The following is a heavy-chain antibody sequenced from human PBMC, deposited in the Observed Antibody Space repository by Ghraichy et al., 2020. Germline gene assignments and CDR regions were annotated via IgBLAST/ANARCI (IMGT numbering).Heavy chain of an antibody. CDR2: ISWNSGSI. V-gene: IGHV3-9*01. Sequence: SLRLSCAASGFTFDDYAMHWVRQAPGKGLEWVSGISWNSGSIGYADSVKGRFTISRDNAKNSLYLQMNSLRAEDTALYYCAKVDTGYSGYVRPFDYWGQGTLVTVSS. CDR1: GFTFDDYA. CDR3: AKVDTGYSGYVRPFDY. D-gene: IGHD5-12*01. J-gene: IGHJ4*02.